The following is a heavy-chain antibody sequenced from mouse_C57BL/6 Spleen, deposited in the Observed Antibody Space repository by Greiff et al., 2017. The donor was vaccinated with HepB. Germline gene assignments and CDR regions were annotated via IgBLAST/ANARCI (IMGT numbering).Heavy chain of an antibody. V-gene: IGHV1-50*01. J-gene: IGHJ4*01. CDR3: ARGGDYDRYYYAMDY. CDR2: IDPSDSYT. D-gene: IGHD2-4*01. Sequence: QVQLQQPGAELVKPGASVKLSCKASGYTFTSYWMQWVKQRPGQGLEWIGEIDPSDSYTNYNQKFKGKATLTVDTSSSTAYMQLSSLTSEDSAVYYCARGGDYDRYYYAMDYWGQGTSVTVSS. CDR1: GYTFTSYW.